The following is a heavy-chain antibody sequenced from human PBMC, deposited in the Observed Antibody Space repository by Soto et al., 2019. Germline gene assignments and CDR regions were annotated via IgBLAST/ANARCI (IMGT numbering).Heavy chain of an antibody. J-gene: IGHJ4*02. D-gene: IGHD1-26*01. CDR3: ARDLVGATPSDY. Sequence: GESLKISCKGSGYSFTSYWIGWVRKMPGKGLEWMGIIYPGDSDTRYSPSFQGRFTISRDNAKNSLYLQMNSLRAEDTAVYYCARDLVGATPSDYWGRGTLVTVSS. V-gene: IGHV5-51*01. CDR1: GYSFTSYW. CDR2: IYPGDSDT.